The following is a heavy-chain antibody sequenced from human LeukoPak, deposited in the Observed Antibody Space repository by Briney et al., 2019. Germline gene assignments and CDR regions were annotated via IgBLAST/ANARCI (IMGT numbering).Heavy chain of an antibody. CDR2: THHDGRI. CDR3: ARSHDHLWGNYPDY. CDR1: GGSIDSTNW. J-gene: IGHJ4*02. Sequence: SETLSLTCDVSGGSIDSTNWWNWVRQPPGKGLEWIGETHHDGRINYNPSLKSRVTLSVDKSKNQFSLRLNSVTAADTAMYYCARSHDHLWGNYPDYWGQGTLVTVSS. V-gene: IGHV4/OR15-8*01. D-gene: IGHD3-16*02.